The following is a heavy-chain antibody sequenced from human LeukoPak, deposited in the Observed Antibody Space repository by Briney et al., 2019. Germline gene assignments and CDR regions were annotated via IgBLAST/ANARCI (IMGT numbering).Heavy chain of an antibody. D-gene: IGHD2-2*03. Sequence: ESLEISCKGSGYSFTTYWIAWVRQLPGKGLEWMGIIYPDESNIRYSPSFQGQVTISADKSISTAYLQWSSLKASDTAMYYCARPPSRGYSSSFEYWGQGTLVTVSS. J-gene: IGHJ4*02. CDR3: ARPPSRGYSSSFEY. CDR1: GYSFTTYW. V-gene: IGHV5-51*01. CDR2: IYPDESNI.